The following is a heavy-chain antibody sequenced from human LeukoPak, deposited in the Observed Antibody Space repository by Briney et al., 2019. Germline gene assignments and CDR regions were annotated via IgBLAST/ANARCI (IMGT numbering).Heavy chain of an antibody. CDR3: ARITLSDIVVVPAAALGGMDV. CDR1: GGTFISYA. CDR2: IIPIFGTA. V-gene: IGHV1-69*13. J-gene: IGHJ6*02. D-gene: IGHD2-2*01. Sequence: SVKVSFTASGGTFISYAISWVRQAPGQGLEWMGGIIPIFGTANYAQKFQGRVTITADESTSTAYMELSSLRSEDTAVYYCARITLSDIVVVPAAALGGMDVWGQGTTVTVSS.